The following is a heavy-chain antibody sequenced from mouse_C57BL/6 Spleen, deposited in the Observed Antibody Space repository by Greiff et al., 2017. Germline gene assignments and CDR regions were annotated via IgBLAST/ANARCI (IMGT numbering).Heavy chain of an antibody. V-gene: IGHV1-84*01. CDR1: GYTFTDYY. CDR3: ARELEYYYGTSYAMDY. D-gene: IGHD1-1*01. J-gene: IGHJ4*01. CDR2: IYPGSGNT. Sequence: VQLQESGPELVKPGASVKISCKASGYTFTDYYINWVKQRPGQGLEWIGWIYPGSGNTKYNEKFKGKATLTVDTSSSTAYMQLSSLTSEDSAVYFCARELEYYYGTSYAMDYWGQGTSGTVSS.